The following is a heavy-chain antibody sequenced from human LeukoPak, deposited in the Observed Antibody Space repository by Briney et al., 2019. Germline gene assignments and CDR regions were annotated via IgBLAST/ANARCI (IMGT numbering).Heavy chain of an antibody. CDR1: GYIFINYG. CDR2: ISVYNGNT. V-gene: IGHV1-18*01. J-gene: IGHJ6*03. Sequence: ASVKVSCKASGYIFINYGITWVRQAPGQGLEWMGWISVYNGNTDYAQKLQGRVTMTTDTSTSTVYMELRSLRSDDTAVYYCARTQFGGSTSRYYYYYMDFWGEGTTVTVSS. CDR3: ARTQFGGSTSRYYYYYMDF. D-gene: IGHD3-3*01.